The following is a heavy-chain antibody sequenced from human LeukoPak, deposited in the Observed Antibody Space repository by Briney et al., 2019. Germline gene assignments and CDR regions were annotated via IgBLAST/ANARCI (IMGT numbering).Heavy chain of an antibody. CDR1: GGSINSGSSY. J-gene: IGHJ4*02. Sequence: PSETLSLTCTVSGGSINSGSSYWGWIRQPPGKGLEWIGEINHSGSTNYNPSLKSRVTISVDTSKNQFSLKLSSVTVADTAVYYCARVLAPSAAPSRRVVVAARSGYYFDYWGQGTLVTVSS. CDR2: INHSGST. V-gene: IGHV4-39*07. D-gene: IGHD2-15*01. CDR3: ARVLAPSAAPSRRVVVAARSGYYFDY.